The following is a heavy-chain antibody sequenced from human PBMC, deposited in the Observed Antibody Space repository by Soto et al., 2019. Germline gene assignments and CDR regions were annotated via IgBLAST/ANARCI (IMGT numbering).Heavy chain of an antibody. V-gene: IGHV1-3*01. D-gene: IGHD2-15*01. CDR1: GYTFTSYA. J-gene: IGHJ4*02. CDR3: ARLYCSGGSCCPPHTTVGFDY. CDR2: INAGNGNT. Sequence: ASVKVSCKASGYTFTSYAMHWVRQAPGQRLEWMGWINAGNGNTKYSQKFQGRVTITRDTSASPAYMELSSLRSEDTAVYYCARLYCSGGSCCPPHTTVGFDYWGQGTLVTVSS.